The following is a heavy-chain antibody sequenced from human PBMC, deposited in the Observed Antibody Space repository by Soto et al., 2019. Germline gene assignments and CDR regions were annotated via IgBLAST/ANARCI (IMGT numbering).Heavy chain of an antibody. V-gene: IGHV3-23*01. CDR2: ISGSGGST. D-gene: IGHD2-2*01. J-gene: IGHJ4*02. Sequence: EVQLLESGGGLVQPGGSLRLSCAASGFTFSSYAMSWVRQAPGKGLEWVSAISGSGGSTYYADSVKGRFTISRDNSKNTLYLQMNSLRDEDTAVYYCAKDRNKEDMVVVPAAMSFDYWGQGTLVTVSS. CDR3: AKDRNKEDMVVVPAAMSFDY. CDR1: GFTFSSYA.